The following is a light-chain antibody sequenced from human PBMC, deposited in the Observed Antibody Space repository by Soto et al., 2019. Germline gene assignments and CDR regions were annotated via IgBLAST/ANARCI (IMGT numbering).Light chain of an antibody. J-gene: IGKJ2*01. CDR1: QSVLYTASSKNF. V-gene: IGKV4-1*01. Sequence: DFVMTQSPDSLAVSLGVRATINCKSGQSVLYTASSKNFLAWYQQKPGQPPKLLISWASTRASGVPDRFSGGGSGTDFTLTISSLQPEDVAVYYCQQYYRTPYTFGQGTKLEIK. CDR2: WAS. CDR3: QQYYRTPYT.